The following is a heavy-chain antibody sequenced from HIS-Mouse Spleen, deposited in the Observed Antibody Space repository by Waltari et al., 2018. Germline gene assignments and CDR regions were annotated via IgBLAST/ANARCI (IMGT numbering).Heavy chain of an antibody. CDR3: ARLTGDAFDI. D-gene: IGHD7-27*01. V-gene: IGHV1-2*02. CDR1: GYTFTGYY. Sequence: QVQLVQSGAEVKKPGASVKVSCKASGYTFTGYYMHWVRQAPGQGLEWMGWINPKSGGTNYAQKFQGRVTMTRDTSISTAYMELSRLRSDDTAVYYCARLTGDAFDIWGQGTMVTVSS. CDR2: INPKSGGT. J-gene: IGHJ3*02.